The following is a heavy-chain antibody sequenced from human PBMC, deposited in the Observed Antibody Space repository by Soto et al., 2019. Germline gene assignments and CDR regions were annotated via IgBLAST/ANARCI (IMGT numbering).Heavy chain of an antibody. Sequence: EVQLVESGGGLIQPGGSLRLSCAASGFTVSSHYMTWVRQAPGKGLEWVSVIYSGGSTYYADSVKGRFTISRDSSKNTLYLQMNSLRAEDTAVYYCARQRNQLPIANWLDPWGQGTLVTVSS. V-gene: IGHV3-53*01. CDR1: GFTVSSHY. D-gene: IGHD2-2*01. J-gene: IGHJ5*02. CDR3: ARQRNQLPIANWLDP. CDR2: IYSGGST.